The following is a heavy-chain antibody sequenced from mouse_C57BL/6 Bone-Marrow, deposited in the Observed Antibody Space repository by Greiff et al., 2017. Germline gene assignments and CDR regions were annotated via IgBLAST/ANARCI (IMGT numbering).Heavy chain of an antibody. Sequence: QVQLQQPGAELVMPGASVKLSCKASGYTFTSYWMHWVKQRPGQGLEWIGEIDPSGSYTNYNQKFKGKSTLTVDKSSSTAYMQLSSLTSEDSAVYYCAIYDYDRRSYAMDYWGQGTSVTVSS. J-gene: IGHJ4*01. CDR3: AIYDYDRRSYAMDY. CDR2: IDPSGSYT. V-gene: IGHV1-69*01. D-gene: IGHD2-4*01. CDR1: GYTFTSYW.